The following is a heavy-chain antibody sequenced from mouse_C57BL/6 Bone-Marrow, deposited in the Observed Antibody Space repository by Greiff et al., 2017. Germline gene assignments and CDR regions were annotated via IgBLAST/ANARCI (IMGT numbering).Heavy chain of an antibody. V-gene: IGHV5-9-1*02. Sequence: EVKLVESGEGLVKPGGSLKLSCAASGFTFSSYAMFWVRQTPEKRLEWVAYISSGGDYIYYADTVKGRFTISRGNARNTLYLQMSSLKSEDTAMYYCTRGGDYGAFAYWGQGTLVTVSA. J-gene: IGHJ3*01. CDR2: ISSGGDYI. D-gene: IGHD2-4*01. CDR1: GFTFSSYA. CDR3: TRGGDYGAFAY.